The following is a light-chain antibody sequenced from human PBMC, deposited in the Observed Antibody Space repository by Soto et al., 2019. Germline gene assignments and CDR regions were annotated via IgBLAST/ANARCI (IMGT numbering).Light chain of an antibody. V-gene: IGKV3-20*01. CDR3: QQYVIYPLT. CDR2: DTS. CDR1: QSVSSY. J-gene: IGKJ4*01. Sequence: EIVLTQSPGTLSLSVGERVTLSCRASQSVSSYLAWYQQTPGQAPRLLIYDTSNRATGTPNTFSGSGSGTDFTLTISRLEPQDCTVASCQQYVIYPLTFGGETPVEIK.